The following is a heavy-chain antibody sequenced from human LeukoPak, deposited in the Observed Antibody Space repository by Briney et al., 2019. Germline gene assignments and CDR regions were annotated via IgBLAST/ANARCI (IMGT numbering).Heavy chain of an antibody. D-gene: IGHD3-10*01. V-gene: IGHV3-7*01. Sequence: PGGSLRLSCEASGLTFNNYWMSWFRQAPGKGLEWVANIKQDESEKNYVDSVKGRFTISRDNVKNSLYLQMNSLRAEDTAVYSCARVNDYDSGSLYRPIDYWGQRTLVTVSS. CDR3: ARVNDYDSGSLYRPIDY. CDR2: IKQDESEK. CDR1: GLTFNNYW. J-gene: IGHJ4*02.